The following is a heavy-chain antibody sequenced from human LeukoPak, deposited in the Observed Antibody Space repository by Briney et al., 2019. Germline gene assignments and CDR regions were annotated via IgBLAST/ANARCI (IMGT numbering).Heavy chain of an antibody. CDR2: ISWNSGSI. D-gene: IGHD6-13*01. J-gene: IGHJ4*02. Sequence: GGSLRLSCAASGFTFDDYAMHWVRQAPGKGLEWVSGISWNSGSIGYADSVKGRFTISRVNAENSLYLQMNSLRAEDMALYYCAKGGQQLDPFGYWGQGTLVTVSS. V-gene: IGHV3-9*03. CDR3: AKGGQQLDPFGY. CDR1: GFTFDDYA.